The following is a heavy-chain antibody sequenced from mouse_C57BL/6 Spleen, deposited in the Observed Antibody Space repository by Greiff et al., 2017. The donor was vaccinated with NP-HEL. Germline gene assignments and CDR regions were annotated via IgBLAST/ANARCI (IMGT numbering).Heavy chain of an antibody. CDR1: GYSITSGYY. D-gene: IGHD2-5*01. J-gene: IGHJ2*01. CDR3: AREVYSNYDY. Sequence: EVQLQESGPGLVKPSQSLSLTCSVTGYSITSGYYWNWIRQFPGNKLEWMGYISYDGSNNYNPSLKNRISITRDTSQNQFVLKLNSVTTEDTATYYCAREVYSNYDYWGQGTTLTVSS. V-gene: IGHV3-6*01. CDR2: ISYDGSN.